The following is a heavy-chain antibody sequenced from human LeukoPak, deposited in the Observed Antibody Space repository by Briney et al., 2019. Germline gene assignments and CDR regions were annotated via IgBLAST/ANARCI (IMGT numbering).Heavy chain of an antibody. V-gene: IGHV4-4*02. CDR1: GGSISSSNW. D-gene: IGHD6-19*01. J-gene: IGHJ4*02. CDR2: IYHSGST. Sequence: PSGTLSLTCAVSGGSISSSNWWSWVRQPPGKGLEWIGEIYHSGSTNYNPSLKSRVTISVDKSKNQFSLKLSSVTAADTAVYYCASLAPYHSSGWYSDYWGQGTLVTVSS. CDR3: ASLAPYHSSGWYSDY.